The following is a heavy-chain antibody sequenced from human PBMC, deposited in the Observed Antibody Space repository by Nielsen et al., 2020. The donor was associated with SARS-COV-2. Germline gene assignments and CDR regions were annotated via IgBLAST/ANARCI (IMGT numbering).Heavy chain of an antibody. CDR2: INHSGST. CDR3: ASFRNCGGDCYTDY. J-gene: IGHJ4*02. Sequence: SETLSLTCAVYGGSFSGYYWSWIRQPPGKGLEWIGEINHSGSTNYNPSLKSRVTISVDTSKNQFSLKLSSVTAADTAVYYCASFRNCGGDCYTDYWGQGTLVTVSS. CDR1: GGSFSGYY. D-gene: IGHD2-21*02. V-gene: IGHV4-34*01.